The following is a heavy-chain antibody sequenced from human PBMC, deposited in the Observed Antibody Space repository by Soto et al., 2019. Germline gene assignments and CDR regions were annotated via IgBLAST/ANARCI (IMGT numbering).Heavy chain of an antibody. CDR1: GGHFDRFA. J-gene: IGHJ6*02. CDR2: IIPFLSAT. V-gene: IGHV1-69*01. CDR3: ARGEDAHGDFGSMDV. D-gene: IGHD4-17*01. Sequence: QVQLVQAGAEVKKPGSSVKVSCRASGGHFDRFALSWLRQAHGQGLEWMGGIIPFLSATTYAHKFQGRVTITADESASTLYLELRSLTSDDTAVYYCARGEDAHGDFGSMDVWGQGTSVNVSS.